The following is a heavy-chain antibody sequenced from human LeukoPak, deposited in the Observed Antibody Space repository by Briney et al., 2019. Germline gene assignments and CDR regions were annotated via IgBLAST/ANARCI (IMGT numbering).Heavy chain of an antibody. J-gene: IGHJ4*02. CDR1: GFTFSSYG. V-gene: IGHV3-30*18. Sequence: SGGSLRLSCAASGFTFSSYGMHWVRQAPGKGLEWVAVMSYDGSNKYYTDSVKGRFTISRDNSKNTLYLQMNSLRAEDTAVYYCAKELTTVTHFDYWGQGTLVTVSS. CDR2: MSYDGSNK. CDR3: AKELTTVTHFDY. D-gene: IGHD4-17*01.